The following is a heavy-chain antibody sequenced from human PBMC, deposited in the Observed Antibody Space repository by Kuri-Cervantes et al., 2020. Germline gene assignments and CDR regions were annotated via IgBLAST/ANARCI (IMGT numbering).Heavy chain of an antibody. CDR3: ARDLKMTHISAFDY. Sequence: ASVKVSCKASGYTFTSYGISWVRQAPGQGLEWMGWISAYNGDTNYAQNLQGRVAMTTDTSTSTAYMELTSLRSDDTAVYYCARDLKMTHISAFDYWGQGTLVTVSS. V-gene: IGHV1-18*01. CDR1: GYTFTSYG. D-gene: IGHD3-22*01. J-gene: IGHJ4*02. CDR2: ISAYNGDT.